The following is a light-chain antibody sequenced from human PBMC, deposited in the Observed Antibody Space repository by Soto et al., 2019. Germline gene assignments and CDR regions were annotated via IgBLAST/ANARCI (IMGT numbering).Light chain of an antibody. Sequence: QSALTQPASVSRSPGQSITISCTGTSSDVGGYNYVSWYQQHPGKAPKLMIYEVSNRPSGVSSRFSGSKSGNTASLTISGLQAEDEADYYCSSYTSSSTLYVFGTGTKLTVL. CDR2: EVS. CDR1: SSDVGGYNY. V-gene: IGLV2-14*01. J-gene: IGLJ1*01. CDR3: SSYTSSSTLYV.